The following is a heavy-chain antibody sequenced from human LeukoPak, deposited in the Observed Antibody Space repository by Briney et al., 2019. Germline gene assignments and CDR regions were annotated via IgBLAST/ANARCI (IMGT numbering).Heavy chain of an antibody. CDR1: GFTFSTYW. CDR2: IKEDGSAT. V-gene: IGHV3-7*05. Sequence: GGSLRLSCAASGFTFSTYWMTWVRQAPGKGPEWVANIKEDGSATYYVDSVKGRFTISRDNAKNSLYLQMNSLRAEDTAVYYCARGGKYSSWYGYYFDYWGQGTLVTVSS. D-gene: IGHD6-13*01. J-gene: IGHJ4*02. CDR3: ARGGKYSSWYGYYFDY.